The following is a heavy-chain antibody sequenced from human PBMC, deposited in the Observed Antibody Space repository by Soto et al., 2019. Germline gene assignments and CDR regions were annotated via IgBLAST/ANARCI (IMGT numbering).Heavy chain of an antibody. CDR1: GFTFSSYG. CDR3: EKPFQKPGPYSSSSYYYYGMDV. D-gene: IGHD6-6*01. CDR2: ISYDGSNK. J-gene: IGHJ6*02. V-gene: IGHV3-30*18. Sequence: PGGSLRLSCAASGFTFSSYGMHWVRRAPGKGLEWVAVISYDGSNKYYADSVKGRFTISRDNSKNTLYLQMNSLRAEDTAVYYCEKPFQKPGPYSSSSYYYYGMDVWGQGTTVTVSS.